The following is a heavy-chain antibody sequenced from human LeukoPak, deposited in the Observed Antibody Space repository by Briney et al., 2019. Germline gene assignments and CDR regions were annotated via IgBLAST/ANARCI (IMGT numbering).Heavy chain of an antibody. CDR2: ISAYNGNT. J-gene: IGHJ5*02. Sequence: ASVKVSCKASGYTFTSYGFSWVRQAPGQGLEWMGWISAYNGNTNYAQKLQGRVTMTTDTSTSTAYMELRSLRSDDTAVYYCARLISLRSGYDILTSWFDPWGQGTLVTVSS. CDR1: GYTFTSYG. V-gene: IGHV1-18*01. CDR3: ARLISLRSGYDILTSWFDP. D-gene: IGHD3-9*01.